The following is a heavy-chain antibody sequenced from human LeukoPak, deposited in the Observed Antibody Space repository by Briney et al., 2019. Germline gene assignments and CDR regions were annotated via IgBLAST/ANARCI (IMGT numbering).Heavy chain of an antibody. J-gene: IGHJ4*02. Sequence: SGTLSLTCGVSGGSITNTNYWTCVRQPPGKGLEWIGEVNLQGSTNYNPSLMGRVAISVDTSENHISLQLTSVTAADTAVYYCAREGGPYRPLDYSGQGTLVTVSS. CDR3: AREGGPYRPLDY. CDR1: GGSITNTNY. V-gene: IGHV4-4*02. CDR2: VNLQGST.